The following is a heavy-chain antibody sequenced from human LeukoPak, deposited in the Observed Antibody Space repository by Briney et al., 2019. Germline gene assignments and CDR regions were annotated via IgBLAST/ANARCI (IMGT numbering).Heavy chain of an antibody. V-gene: IGHV1-2*02. D-gene: IGHD6-19*01. CDR1: VYTFTGYY. CDR3: ASVKRIGYSSGWYEY. CDR2: INPNSGGT. Sequence: ASVSVSYKASVYTFTGYYMHGVPHPPGQGLEWMVWINPNSGGTNYTQKFQGRVTMTRDTSITTAYMELSRLRSDDTAVYYCASVKRIGYSSGWYEYWGQGTLVTVSS. J-gene: IGHJ4*02.